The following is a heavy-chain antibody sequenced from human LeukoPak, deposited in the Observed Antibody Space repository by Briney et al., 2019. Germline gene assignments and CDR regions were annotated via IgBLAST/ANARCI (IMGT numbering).Heavy chain of an antibody. J-gene: IGHJ4*02. CDR2: INPNSGGT. CDR1: GYTFTGYY. Sequence: GASVKVSCKASGYTFTGYYMHRVRQAPGQGLEWMGWINPNSGGTNYAQKFQGRVTMTRDTSISTAYMELSRLRSDDTAVYYCARDPFGVVIIDYWGQGTLVTVSS. CDR3: ARDPFGVVIIDY. D-gene: IGHD3-3*01. V-gene: IGHV1-2*02.